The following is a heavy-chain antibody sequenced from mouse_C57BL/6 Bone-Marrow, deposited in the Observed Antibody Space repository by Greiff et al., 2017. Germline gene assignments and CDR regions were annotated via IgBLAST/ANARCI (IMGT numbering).Heavy chain of an antibody. Sequence: QVQLQQPGAELVRPGTSVKLSCKASGYTFTSYWMHWVKQRPGQGLEWIGVIDPSDSYTNYNQKFKGKATLTVDTSSSTAYMQLSSLTSEYSAVYYCARGDYFDYWGQGTTLTVSS. CDR1: GYTFTSYW. CDR2: IDPSDSYT. V-gene: IGHV1-59*01. J-gene: IGHJ2*01. CDR3: ARGDYFDY.